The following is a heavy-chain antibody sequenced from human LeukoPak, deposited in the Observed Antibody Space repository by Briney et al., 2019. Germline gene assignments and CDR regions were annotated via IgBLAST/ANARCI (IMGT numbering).Heavy chain of an antibody. Sequence: SETLSLTCAVYGGSFSGYYWSWIRQPPGKGLEWIGEINHSGSTNYNPSLKSRVTISVDTSKNQFSLKLSSVTAADTAVYYCARGYYYGSGSYFRAWGQGTLVTVSS. CDR1: GGSFSGYY. CDR2: INHSGST. V-gene: IGHV4-34*01. CDR3: ARGYYYGSGSYFRA. D-gene: IGHD3-10*01. J-gene: IGHJ4*02.